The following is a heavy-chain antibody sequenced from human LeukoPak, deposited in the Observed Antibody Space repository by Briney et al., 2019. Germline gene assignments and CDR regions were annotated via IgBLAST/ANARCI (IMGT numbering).Heavy chain of an antibody. V-gene: IGHV4-59*01. J-gene: IGHJ4*02. CDR3: AREGTTMVRGVIGRGPLDY. CDR1: GGSISSYY. CDR2: IYYSGST. Sequence: PSETLSLTCTVSGGSISSYYWSWLRQPPGKGLEWVGYIYYSGSTNYNPSLKSRVTISVDTSKKQFSLKLSSVPAADTAVYYCAREGTTMVRGVIGRGPLDYWGQGTLVTVSS. D-gene: IGHD3-10*01.